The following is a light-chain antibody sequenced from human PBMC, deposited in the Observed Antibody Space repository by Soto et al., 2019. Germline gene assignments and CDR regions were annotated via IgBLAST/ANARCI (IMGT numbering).Light chain of an antibody. CDR3: QQYGRSPWT. J-gene: IGKJ1*01. CDR2: AAS. Sequence: EIVLTQSPGTLSLSPGERATLSCRASQSVSSSYLAWYQQKPGQAPRLLIYAASSRATGIPDRFSGSGYGPAFTLTISRLEPEDFAVYYCQQYGRSPWTFGQGTKVEIK. CDR1: QSVSSSY. V-gene: IGKV3-20*01.